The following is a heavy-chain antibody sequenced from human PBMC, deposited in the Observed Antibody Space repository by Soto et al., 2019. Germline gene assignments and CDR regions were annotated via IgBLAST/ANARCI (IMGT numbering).Heavy chain of an antibody. J-gene: IGHJ4*02. Sequence: DVHLVESGGRLVQPGGSLRLSCAASGFRFSDYSMNWVRQAPGRGLEWVSYISSSSFTIHYADSVEGRFAISRDNAKNSLYLQMNSLRVEDTAVYYCASDYNDFRRRHFDYWGQGALVTVSS. CDR1: GFRFSDYS. CDR3: ASDYNDFRRRHFDY. V-gene: IGHV3-48*01. CDR2: ISSSSFTI. D-gene: IGHD3-3*01.